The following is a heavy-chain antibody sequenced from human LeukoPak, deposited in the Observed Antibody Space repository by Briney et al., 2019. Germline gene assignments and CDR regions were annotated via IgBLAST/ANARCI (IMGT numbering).Heavy chain of an antibody. CDR2: IYSGGST. CDR3: ARDSHYGSGNSGY. J-gene: IGHJ4*02. V-gene: IGHV3-66*01. Sequence: GGSVRLSCAASGFTVSSNYMSWVRQAPGKGLEWVSVIYSGGSTYYADSVKGRFTISRDNSKNTLYLQMNSLRAEDTAVYYCARDSHYGSGNSGYWGQGTLVTVSS. CDR1: GFTVSSNY. D-gene: IGHD3-10*01.